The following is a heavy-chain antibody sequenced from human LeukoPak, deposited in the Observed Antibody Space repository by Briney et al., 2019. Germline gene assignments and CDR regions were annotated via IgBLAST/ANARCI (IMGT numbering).Heavy chain of an antibody. Sequence: SQTLSLTCTVSGGSISSGDYYWSWIRQPPGKGLEWIGYTYYSGSTYYNPSLKSRVTISVDTSKNQFSLKLSSVTAADTAVYYCARGRQIVVVPAAEYYFDYWGQGTLVTVSS. CDR1: GGSISSGDYY. CDR3: ARGRQIVVVPAAEYYFDY. D-gene: IGHD2-2*01. J-gene: IGHJ4*02. V-gene: IGHV4-30-4*01. CDR2: TYYSGST.